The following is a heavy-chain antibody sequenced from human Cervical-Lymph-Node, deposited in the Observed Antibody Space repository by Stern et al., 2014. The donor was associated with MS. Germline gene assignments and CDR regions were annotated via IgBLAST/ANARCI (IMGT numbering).Heavy chain of an antibody. D-gene: IGHD1-26*01. J-gene: IGHJ4*02. CDR2: IPPVFGTT. CDR3: ARGGGLVGYFDY. CDR1: GDTFSSYA. Sequence: VQLVESGAEVKKPGSSVKVSCKASGDTFSSYAINWVRQVPGQGLEWMGWIPPVFGTTNYAQKFQGRVTITADKSTNTAYMELMTLRSEDTAVYYCARGGGLVGYFDYWGQGTLVSVSS. V-gene: IGHV1-69*06.